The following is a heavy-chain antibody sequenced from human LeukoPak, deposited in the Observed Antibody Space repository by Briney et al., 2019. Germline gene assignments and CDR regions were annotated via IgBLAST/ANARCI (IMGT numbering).Heavy chain of an antibody. CDR2: IYYSGST. J-gene: IGHJ3*02. V-gene: IGHV4-59*01. D-gene: IGHD3-22*01. CDR1: GGSIGSFY. Sequence: PSETLSLTCTVSGGSIGSFYWSWIRQPPGKGLEWIGYIYYSGSTSYNPSLKSRVTISVDTSKNQFSLNLNSVTAADTAVYYCARESPYYYDSSGYNDAFDIWGQGTMVTVSS. CDR3: ARESPYYYDSSGYNDAFDI.